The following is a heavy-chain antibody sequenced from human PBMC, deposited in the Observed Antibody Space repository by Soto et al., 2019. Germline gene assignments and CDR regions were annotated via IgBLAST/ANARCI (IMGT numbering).Heavy chain of an antibody. D-gene: IGHD1-26*01. J-gene: IGHJ4*02. CDR3: AREVHGSSGHFDY. CDR2: IYYSGST. Sequence: SETLSLTCTVSGGSISSGGYYWSWIRQHPGKGLEWIGYIYYSGSTYYNPSLKSRVTISVDTSKNQFSLKLSSVTAADTAVYYCAREVHGSSGHFDYWGQGTLVTVS. V-gene: IGHV4-31*03. CDR1: GGSISSGGYY.